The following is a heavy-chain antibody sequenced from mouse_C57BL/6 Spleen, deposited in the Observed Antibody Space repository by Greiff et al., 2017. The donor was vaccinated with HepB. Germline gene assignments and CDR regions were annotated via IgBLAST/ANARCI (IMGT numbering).Heavy chain of an antibody. CDR2: ISSGSSTI. CDR3: ARIGGYYPDY. CDR1: GFTFSDYG. Sequence: DVKLVESGGGLVKPGGSLKLSCAASGFTFSDYGMHWVRQAPEKGLEWVAYISSGSSTIYYADTVKGRFTISRDNAKNTLFLQMTSLRSEDTAMYYCARIGGYYPDYWGQGTTLTVSS. V-gene: IGHV5-17*01. D-gene: IGHD3-1*01. J-gene: IGHJ2*01.